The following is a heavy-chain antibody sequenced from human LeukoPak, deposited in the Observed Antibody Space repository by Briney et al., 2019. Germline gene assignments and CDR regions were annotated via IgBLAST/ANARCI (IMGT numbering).Heavy chain of an antibody. CDR2: IYTSGST. D-gene: IGHD4-17*01. V-gene: IGHV4-61*02. CDR3: ARDLVDRGVTILDY. CDR1: GGSISSGSYY. Sequence: SETLSLTCTVSGGSISSGSYYWSWIGQPAGKGLERIGRIYTSGSTNYNPSLKSRVTISVDTSKNQFSLKLSSVTAADTAVYYCARDLVDRGVTILDYWGQGTLVTVSS. J-gene: IGHJ4*02.